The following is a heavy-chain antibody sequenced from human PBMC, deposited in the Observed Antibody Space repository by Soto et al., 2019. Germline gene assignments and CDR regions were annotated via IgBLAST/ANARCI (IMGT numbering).Heavy chain of an antibody. D-gene: IGHD3-3*01. CDR3: ARGVPFGHYSMDV. CDR1: NGSFTGFH. J-gene: IGHJ6*02. Sequence: PSETLSLPCGVYNGSFTGFHWPWIRRPPGKGVEWIGEIKHSGSTNYNPSLTRRVTISVDTSKNQFSLKLNSVTAADTAVYYCARGVPFGHYSMDVWGQGTTVTVSS. CDR2: IKHSGST. V-gene: IGHV4-34*01.